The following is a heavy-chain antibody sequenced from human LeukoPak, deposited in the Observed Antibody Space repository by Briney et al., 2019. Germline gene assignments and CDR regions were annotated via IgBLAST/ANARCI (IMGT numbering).Heavy chain of an antibody. CDR3: ARCLRSWFDP. CDR1: GGSISSSSYY. V-gene: IGHV4-39*07. D-gene: IGHD3-10*01. Sequence: SETLSLTCTVSGGSISSSSYYWGWIRQPPGKGLEWIGSIYYSGSTYYNPSLKSRVSISVDTSKNQFSLKLSSVTAADTAVYYCARCLRSWFDPWGQGTLVTVSS. J-gene: IGHJ5*02. CDR2: IYYSGST.